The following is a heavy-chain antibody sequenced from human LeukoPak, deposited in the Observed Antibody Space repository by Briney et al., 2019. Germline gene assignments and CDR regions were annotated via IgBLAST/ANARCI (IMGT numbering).Heavy chain of an antibody. CDR1: GFTFSGSA. CDR3: TRPHYDSSGYYYAFDY. J-gene: IGHJ4*02. D-gene: IGHD3-22*01. V-gene: IGHV3-73*01. CDR2: IRSKANSYAT. Sequence: GGSLRLSCAASGFTFSGSAMHWVRQAPGKGLEWVGRIRSKANSYATAYAASVKGRFTISRDDSKNTAYLQMNSLKTEDTAVYYCTRPHYDSSGYYYAFDYWGQGTLVTVSS.